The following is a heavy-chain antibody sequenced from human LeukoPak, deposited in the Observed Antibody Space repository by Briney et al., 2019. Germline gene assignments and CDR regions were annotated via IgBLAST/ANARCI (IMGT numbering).Heavy chain of an antibody. Sequence: PSETLSLTCTVSGGSISSSAYYWGWIRQPPGKGLEGRGSINYRGSTYYNPSLKSRVTISVDTSKNQFSLRLSSVTAADSAVFYCARHLTYYDTTVYSPLGDWGQGTLVTVSS. CDR3: ARHLTYYDTTVYSPLGD. CDR2: INYRGST. V-gene: IGHV4-39*01. D-gene: IGHD3-22*01. CDR1: GGSISSSAYY. J-gene: IGHJ4*02.